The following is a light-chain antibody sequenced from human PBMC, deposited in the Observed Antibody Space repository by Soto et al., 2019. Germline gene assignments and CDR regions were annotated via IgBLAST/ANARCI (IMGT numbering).Light chain of an antibody. V-gene: IGKV3-11*01. Sequence: EIVLTQSPATLSLSPGERATLSCRASRSVSSYLAWYQQKPGQAPRLLIYDASNRATGIPARFSGSGSETDFTLTISSLEPEDFALYYCQQRGTFGQGTKLEIK. CDR3: QQRGT. J-gene: IGKJ2*01. CDR2: DAS. CDR1: RSVSSY.